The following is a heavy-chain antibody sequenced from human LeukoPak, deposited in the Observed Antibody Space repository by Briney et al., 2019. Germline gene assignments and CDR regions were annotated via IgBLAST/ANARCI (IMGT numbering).Heavy chain of an antibody. D-gene: IGHD3-16*02. CDR2: MNPNSGNT. Sequence: ASVKVSCKASGYTFTSYDINWVRQATGQGLEWMGWMNPNSGNTGYAQKFQGRVTMTRNTSISTAYMELSSLRSEDTAVYYCARGRRPFKTTFGGVIVTREYYMDVWGKGTTVTVSS. J-gene: IGHJ6*03. V-gene: IGHV1-8*01. CDR1: GYTFTSYD. CDR3: ARGRRPFKTTFGGVIVTREYYMDV.